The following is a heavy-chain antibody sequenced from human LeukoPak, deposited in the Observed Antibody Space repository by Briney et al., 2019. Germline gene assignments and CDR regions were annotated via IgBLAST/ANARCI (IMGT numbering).Heavy chain of an antibody. CDR1: GYNFIRYS. CDR3: ARNAYGTSSESYFDF. D-gene: IGHD6-6*01. J-gene: IGHJ4*02. V-gene: IGHV1-18*01. CDR2: ISAYTGDT. Sequence: GASVKVSCTASGYNFIRYSISWVRVVPGQGLEWMGWISAYTGDTNYAQSFQGRITMTTDTSTGTAYMELRSLKSDDTAVYYCARNAYGTSSESYFDFWGRGTLVTVSS.